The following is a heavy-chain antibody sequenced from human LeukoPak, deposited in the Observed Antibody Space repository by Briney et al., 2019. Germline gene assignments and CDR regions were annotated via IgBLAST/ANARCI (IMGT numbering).Heavy chain of an antibody. D-gene: IGHD1-26*01. CDR1: GFTFSTYG. J-gene: IGHJ4*02. V-gene: IGHV3-30*18. Sequence: GGSLRLSCAASGFTFSTYGMHWVRQAPGKGLEWVAVISFHGTDKKYADSVKGRFTISRDNSKNTLYLQMDSLRVEDTAMYYCAKDLVGETYWGQGTLVTVSS. CDR3: AKDLVGETY. CDR2: ISFHGTDK.